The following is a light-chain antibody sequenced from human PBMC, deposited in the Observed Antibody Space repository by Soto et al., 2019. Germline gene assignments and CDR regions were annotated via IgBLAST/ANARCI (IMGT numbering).Light chain of an antibody. CDR2: GVS. CDR3: QHYDAPPFT. CDR1: QSVNSRF. V-gene: IGKV3-20*01. J-gene: IGKJ3*01. Sequence: EILLTQSPGTLSLSPGERATLSCRASQSVNSRFLAWYQQKPGQAPSLLIYGVSSRATDIPDRVSDSVSGTDFTLTISRLEPEDCGEYYCQHYDAPPFTFGPGTKVDIK.